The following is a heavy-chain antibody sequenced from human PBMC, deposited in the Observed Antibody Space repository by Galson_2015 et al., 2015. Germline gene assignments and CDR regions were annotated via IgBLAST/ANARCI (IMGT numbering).Heavy chain of an antibody. CDR2: VSSDGSST. CDR3: AWALAAAVHYYGMDV. CDR1: GFTFSSYW. Sequence: SLRLSGAASGFTFSSYWKRWVRQAPGKGLVWVSRVSSDGSSTSYADSVKGRFPISRDNAKNTLYLQMNSLRAEDTAVYYCAWALAAAVHYYGMDVWGQGTTVTVSS. D-gene: IGHD6-13*01. V-gene: IGHV3-74*01. J-gene: IGHJ6*02.